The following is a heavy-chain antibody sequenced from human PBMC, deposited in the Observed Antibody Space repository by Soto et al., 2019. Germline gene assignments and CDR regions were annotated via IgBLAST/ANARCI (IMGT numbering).Heavy chain of an antibody. CDR1: GGSVSSNGAA. CDR2: TYYRSKWYN. Sequence: PSQTLSLTCAISGGSVSSNGAAWNWIRQSPSRGLEWLGRTYYRSKWYNDYAVSVRSRITINPDTSKNQFSLQLNSVTPEDTAVYYCAREDSRSWYWDYWGQGTLVTVSS. J-gene: IGHJ4*02. CDR3: AREDSRSWYWDY. D-gene: IGHD6-13*01. V-gene: IGHV6-1*01.